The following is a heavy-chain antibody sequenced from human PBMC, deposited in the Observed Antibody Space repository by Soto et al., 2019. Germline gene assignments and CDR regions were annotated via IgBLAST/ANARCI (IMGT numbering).Heavy chain of an antibody. V-gene: IGHV3-21*01. CDR2: IGSRTSDI. Sequence: GGSLRLSCAASGFTLSRHTMNWVRQAPGKGLEWASFIGSRTSDIYYADSVKGRFTISRDNAKNSLYPDLTRLRAEDTAVYFCVRDYYDTSGYPNTFDMWGQGTMVTVSS. CDR1: GFTLSRHT. CDR3: VRDYYDTSGYPNTFDM. D-gene: IGHD3-22*01. J-gene: IGHJ3*02.